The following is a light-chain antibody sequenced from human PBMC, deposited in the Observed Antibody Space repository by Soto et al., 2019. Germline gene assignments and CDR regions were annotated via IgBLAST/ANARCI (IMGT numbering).Light chain of an antibody. V-gene: IGKV3-11*01. CDR1: QTVNSY. Sequence: IVLTQSPATLSLWPGETAILSCRASQTVNSYLSWYQQKAGQAPRLLIHDASNRVPGIPARFSGSGSGTDFTLTISSLEPEDFAVSYCQQRGSSITFGQGTRLEIE. J-gene: IGKJ5*01. CDR3: QQRGSSIT. CDR2: DAS.